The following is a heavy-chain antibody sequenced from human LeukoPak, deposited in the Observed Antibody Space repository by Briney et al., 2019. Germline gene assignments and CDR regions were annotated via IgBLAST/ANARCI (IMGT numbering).Heavy chain of an antibody. CDR2: FISSSNYM. CDR1: GFSFSSYN. D-gene: IGHD5-18*01. Sequence: PGGSLRLSCTASGFSFSSYNINWVRQAPGKGLKWVSSFISSSNYMYYADSVKGRFTISRDNAKNTLYLQINSLRAEDTAVYYCARDRTALVPDYMDVWGRGTTVTVSS. J-gene: IGHJ6*03. CDR3: ARDRTALVPDYMDV. V-gene: IGHV3-21*01.